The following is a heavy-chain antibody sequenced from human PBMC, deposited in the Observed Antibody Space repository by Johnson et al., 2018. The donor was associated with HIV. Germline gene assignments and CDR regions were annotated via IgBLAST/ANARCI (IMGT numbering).Heavy chain of an antibody. V-gene: IGHV3-7*01. CDR1: GFTFSSYW. CDR2: IKQEGSEK. Sequence: EVQLVESGGGLVQPGGSLRLSCAASGFTFSSYWMSWVRQAPGKGLEWVANIKQEGSEKNYGDSVKGRFNISRDNDKNSLYLQMNRLRAEDTAVYYCSKDVREYCSSISCFDAFDVWGQGTMVTVSS. J-gene: IGHJ3*01. CDR3: SKDVREYCSSISCFDAFDV. D-gene: IGHD2-2*01.